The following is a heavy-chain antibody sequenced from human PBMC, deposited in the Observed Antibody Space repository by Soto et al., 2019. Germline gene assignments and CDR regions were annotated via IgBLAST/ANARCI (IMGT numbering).Heavy chain of an antibody. CDR2: INHSGST. CDR3: ARGPSVYYGSGAHYYYYYMDV. D-gene: IGHD3-10*01. CDR1: GGSISSGDYY. V-gene: IGHV4-30-4*01. J-gene: IGHJ6*03. Sequence: SETLSLTCTVSGGSISSGDYYWSWIRQPPGKGLEWIGYINHSGSTNYNPSLKSRVTISVDTSKNQFSLKLSSVTAADTAVYYCARGPSVYYGSGAHYYYYYMDVWGKGTTVTVSS.